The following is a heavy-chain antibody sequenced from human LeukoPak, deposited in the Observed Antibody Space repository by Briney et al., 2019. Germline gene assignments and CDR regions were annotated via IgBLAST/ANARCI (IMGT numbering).Heavy chain of an antibody. Sequence: GGSLRLSCAASGFTFSSYSMNWVRQAPGKGLEWVSSISSSSSYIYYADSVKGRFTISRDNAKNSLYLKMNSLRAEDTAVYYCAGGYCSGGSCFHDAFDIWGQGTMVTVSS. V-gene: IGHV3-21*01. CDR3: AGGYCSGGSCFHDAFDI. CDR2: ISSSSSYI. CDR1: GFTFSSYS. J-gene: IGHJ3*02. D-gene: IGHD2-15*01.